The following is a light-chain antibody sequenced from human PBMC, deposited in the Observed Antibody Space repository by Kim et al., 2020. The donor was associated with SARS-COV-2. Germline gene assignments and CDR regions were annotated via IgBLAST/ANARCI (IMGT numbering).Light chain of an antibody. CDR3: QQYYSYLYT. CDR1: QGISSY. J-gene: IGKJ2*01. Sequence: IRMTQSPSSFSASTGDRVTITCRASQGISSYLAWYQQKPGKAPKLLIYAASTLQSGVPSRFSGSGSGTDFTLTISCLQSEDFATYYCQQYYSYLYTFGQGTKLEI. CDR2: AAS. V-gene: IGKV1-8*01.